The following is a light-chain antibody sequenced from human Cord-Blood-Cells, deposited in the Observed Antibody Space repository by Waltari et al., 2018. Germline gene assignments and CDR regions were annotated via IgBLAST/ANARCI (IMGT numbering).Light chain of an antibody. CDR2: SNN. J-gene: IGLJ3*02. V-gene: IGLV1-47*01. Sequence: QSVLTQPPSASGTPGQRVTISCSGCSSNPGSNSVTWYHPLPGTAPKLHIDSNNQRPTGVPGRFSASKSGTSAALASSGLRAEDEADYYCAAWDDGLSGPVFGGVTKLSVL. CDR1: SSNPGSNS. CDR3: AAWDDGLSGPV.